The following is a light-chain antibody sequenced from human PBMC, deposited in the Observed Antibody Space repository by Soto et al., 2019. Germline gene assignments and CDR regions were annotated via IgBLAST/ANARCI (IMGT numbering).Light chain of an antibody. CDR3: QQYGTSPRT. J-gene: IGKJ1*01. V-gene: IGKV3-20*01. CDR2: ATS. CDR1: QSVSSY. Sequence: DIVLTQSPGTLSLSPGERATLSCRASQSVSSYLAWYQQKPGQAPRLLIYATSSRATGIPDRFSGSGSQTDFTLTISRLEPEDFAVYYCQQYGTSPRTFGQGTKVDIK.